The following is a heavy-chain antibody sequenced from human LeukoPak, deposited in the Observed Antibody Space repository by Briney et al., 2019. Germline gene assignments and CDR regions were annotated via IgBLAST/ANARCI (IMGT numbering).Heavy chain of an antibody. CDR1: GCTFSSYW. V-gene: IGHV3-74*01. Sequence: GGSLRLSCAASGCTFSSYWMHWVRQAPGKGLVWVSRINSDGSSTSYADSVKGRFTISRDNAKNTLYLQMNSLRAEDTAVYYCARDPLAYCSGGSCYSDAFDIWGQGTMVTVSS. CDR2: INSDGSST. D-gene: IGHD2-15*01. CDR3: ARDPLAYCSGGSCYSDAFDI. J-gene: IGHJ3*02.